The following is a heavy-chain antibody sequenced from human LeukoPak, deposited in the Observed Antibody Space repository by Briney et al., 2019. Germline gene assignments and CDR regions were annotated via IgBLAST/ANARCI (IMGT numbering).Heavy chain of an antibody. V-gene: IGHV3-23*01. CDR1: GFIFSNRA. CDR2: ISGSDGST. J-gene: IGHJ4*02. CDR3: ATSYYDFWTPYSAH. Sequence: PGGSLRLSCAASGFIFSNRAMTWVRQAPGRGLEWVSVISGSDGSTYYADSVQGRFTISRDNSKNTLYLQMISLRVEDTAVYYCATSYYDFWTPYSAHWGQGTLVTVSS. D-gene: IGHD3/OR15-3a*01.